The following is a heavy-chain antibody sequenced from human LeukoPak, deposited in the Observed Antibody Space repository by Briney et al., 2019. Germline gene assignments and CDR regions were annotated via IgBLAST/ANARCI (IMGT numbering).Heavy chain of an antibody. CDR2: IYYSGST. CDR1: CGSISSYY. Sequence: SETLSLTCTVSCGSISSYYWSRFRQPPGKGLELIGYIYYSGSTNYNPSLKSRVTISVDTSKNQFSLKLSSVTAADTAVYYCARGVVSHYYYYYYMDVWGKGTTVTVSS. CDR3: ARGVVSHYYYYYYMDV. J-gene: IGHJ6*03. D-gene: IGHD3-3*01. V-gene: IGHV4-59*01.